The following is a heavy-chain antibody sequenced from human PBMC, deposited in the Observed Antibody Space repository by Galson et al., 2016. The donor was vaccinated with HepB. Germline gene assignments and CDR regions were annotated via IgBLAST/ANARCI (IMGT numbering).Heavy chain of an antibody. CDR2: ISDDGSSK. D-gene: IGHD2-21*02. V-gene: IGHV3-30*18. J-gene: IGHJ5*02. Sequence: SLRLSCAVSGFTFSSCGMHWVRQAPGKGLEWVAVISDDGSSKYYVPSVKGRFSISRDNSKDMLYLQMDSLRPEDTAVYYCAKSRHATPIDFIFNRWGQGTLVTVSS. CDR3: AKSRHATPIDFIFNR. CDR1: GFTFSSCG.